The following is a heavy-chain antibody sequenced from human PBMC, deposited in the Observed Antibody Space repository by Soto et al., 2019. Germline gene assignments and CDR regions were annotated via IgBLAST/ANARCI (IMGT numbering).Heavy chain of an antibody. CDR2: IFPVFGTA. CDR1: GDTFSRNS. Sequence: QVQLVQSGAEVKKPGSMVKVSCKASGDTFSRNSISWERQAPGQGLEWMGGIFPVFGTAAYAQKFQGRVFIIADESTTTAYMELTSLTYEDTAVYYCAVGPSAAAWYSHGMDVWGQGTTVTVSS. V-gene: IGHV1-69*12. CDR3: AVGPSAAAWYSHGMDV. J-gene: IGHJ6*02. D-gene: IGHD2-2*01.